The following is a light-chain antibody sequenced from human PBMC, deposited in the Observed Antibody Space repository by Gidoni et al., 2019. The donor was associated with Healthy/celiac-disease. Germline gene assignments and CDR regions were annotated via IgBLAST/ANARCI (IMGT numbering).Light chain of an antibody. CDR2: AAS. CDR3: QQSYSTPYT. V-gene: IGKV1-39*01. CDR1: QSISSY. J-gene: IGKJ2*01. Sequence: DIQMTQSPSSLSASVGDRVTITCRASQSISSYLNWYQQKPGKAPKLLIYAASSLQSGVPSMFSCSGSGTDFTLTISSLQPEDFATYYCQQSYSTPYTFXQXTKLEIK.